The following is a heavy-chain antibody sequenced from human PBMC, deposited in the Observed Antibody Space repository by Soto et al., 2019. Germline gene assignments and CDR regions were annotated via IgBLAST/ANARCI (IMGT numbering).Heavy chain of an antibody. CDR1: GGSFSGYY. CDR2: INHSGST. V-gene: IGHV4-34*01. Sequence: SETLSLTCAVYGGSFSGYYWSWIRQPPGKGLEWIGEINHSGSTNYNPSLKSRVTISVDTSKNQFSLKLSSVTAADTAVYYCARLRGYSYGYWLDPWGQGTLVTVSS. D-gene: IGHD5-18*01. J-gene: IGHJ5*02. CDR3: ARLRGYSYGYWLDP.